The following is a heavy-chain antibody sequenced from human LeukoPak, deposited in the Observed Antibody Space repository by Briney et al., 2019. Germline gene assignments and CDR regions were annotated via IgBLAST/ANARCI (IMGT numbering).Heavy chain of an antibody. CDR2: ISSSSSYI. Sequence: PGGSLRLSCAASGFTFSSYAMSWVRQAPGKGLEWVSSISSSSSYIYYADSVKGRFTISRDNAKNSLYLQMNSLRAEDTAVYYCARDSPWFDPWGQGTLVTVSS. J-gene: IGHJ5*02. V-gene: IGHV3-21*01. CDR1: GFTFSSYA. CDR3: ARDSPWFDP.